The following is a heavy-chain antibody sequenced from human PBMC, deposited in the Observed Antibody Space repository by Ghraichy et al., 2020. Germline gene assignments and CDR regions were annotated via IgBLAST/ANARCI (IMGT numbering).Heavy chain of an antibody. V-gene: IGHV3-30*18. CDR2: ITYEGNKK. Sequence: GGSLRLSCAASGFSFGSYAMKWARQAPGKGMEWIAFITYEGNKKSYADSMKGRFTISRDNSKSIVYLQMDSLRPEDTAMYYCANSASESLFDHWGQGTQVTVSS. CDR3: ANSASESLFDH. CDR1: GFSFGSYA. J-gene: IGHJ4*02.